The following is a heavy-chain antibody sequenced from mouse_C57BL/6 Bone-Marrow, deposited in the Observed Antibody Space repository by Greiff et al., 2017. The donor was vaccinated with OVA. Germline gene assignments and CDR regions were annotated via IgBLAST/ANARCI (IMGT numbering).Heavy chain of an antibody. CDR2: IYPRDGST. D-gene: IGHD1-1*01. J-gene: IGHJ1*03. V-gene: IGHV1-78*01. Sequence: QVQLQQSDAELVKPGASVKISCKVSGYTFTDHTIHWMKQRPEQGLEWIGYIYPRDGSTTYNEKFKGKATLTADKSSSTAYMQLNSLTSEDSAVYFCARPRVITTVDWDFDVWGTGTTVTVSS. CDR1: GYTFTDHT. CDR3: ARPRVITTVDWDFDV.